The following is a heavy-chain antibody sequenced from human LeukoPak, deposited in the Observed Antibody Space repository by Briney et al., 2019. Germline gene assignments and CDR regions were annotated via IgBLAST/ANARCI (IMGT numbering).Heavy chain of an antibody. CDR2: INHSGST. V-gene: IGHV4-34*01. CDR1: GGSFSGYY. Sequence: SETLSLTCAVYGGSFSGYYWSWIRQPPGKGLEWIGEINHSGSTNYNPSLKSRVTISVDTSKNQFSLKLSSVTAADTAVYYCAIRITGTTTNWFDPWGRGTLVAVSS. J-gene: IGHJ5*02. D-gene: IGHD1-20*01. CDR3: AIRITGTTTNWFDP.